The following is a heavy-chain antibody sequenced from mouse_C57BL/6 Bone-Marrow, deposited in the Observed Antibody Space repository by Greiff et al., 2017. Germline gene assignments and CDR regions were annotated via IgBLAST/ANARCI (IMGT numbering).Heavy chain of an antibody. Sequence: VQLQQSGAELVRPGASVKLSCTASGFNIKDDYMHWVKQRPEQGLEWIGWIAPENGDTEYASKFQGKANITADTSANTAYLQLSSLASEDSAVYYCARPITTVVATWYWYFDVWGTGTTVTVSS. CDR2: IAPENGDT. CDR3: ARPITTVVATWYWYFDV. V-gene: IGHV14-4*01. CDR1: GFNIKDDY. J-gene: IGHJ1*03. D-gene: IGHD1-1*01.